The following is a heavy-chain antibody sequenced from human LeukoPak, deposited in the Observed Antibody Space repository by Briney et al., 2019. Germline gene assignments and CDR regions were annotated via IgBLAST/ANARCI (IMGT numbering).Heavy chain of an antibody. Sequence: PGGSLRLSCVASGFAFSIHWMTWVRQAPGKGLEWIGFIRSSIYGGTPKAAASVKGRFIFSRDDSKGVAYLRMNSLKTEDTAVYYCSREGGNGNDLRPDYWGQGTLVTVSS. CDR2: IRSSIYGGTP. V-gene: IGHV3-49*04. CDR1: GFAFSIHW. CDR3: SREGGNGNDLRPDY. J-gene: IGHJ4*02. D-gene: IGHD1-1*01.